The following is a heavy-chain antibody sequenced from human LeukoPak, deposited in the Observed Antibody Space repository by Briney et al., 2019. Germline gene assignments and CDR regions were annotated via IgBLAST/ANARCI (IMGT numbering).Heavy chain of an antibody. CDR3: STEDKYCTTSTCGDS. D-gene: IGHD2-8*01. J-gene: IGHJ4*02. Sequence: VASVTVSCKPSGYTFSDYYLHWVRQAPGQGLEWMGYIIPNSGGTTYAQKFQGRVTMTRDTSISAAYLDLSGLRSDDTAVYYCSTEDKYCTTSTCGDSWGQGTLVTVSS. CDR2: IIPNSGGT. CDR1: GYTFSDYY. V-gene: IGHV1-2*02.